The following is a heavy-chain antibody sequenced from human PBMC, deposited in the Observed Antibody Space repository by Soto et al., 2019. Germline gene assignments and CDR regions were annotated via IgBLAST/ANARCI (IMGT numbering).Heavy chain of an antibody. Sequence: QVQLVQSGAEVKKPGSSVKVSCKASGGTFSSYAISWVRQAPGQGLEWMGGIIPIFGTANYAQKFQGRVTITADESTSTAYMELSSLRSEDTAVYYCARSLRYFGWSLAYYGMDVWGQGTTVTVSS. CDR1: GGTFSSYA. V-gene: IGHV1-69*01. CDR3: ARSLRYFGWSLAYYGMDV. CDR2: IIPIFGTA. D-gene: IGHD3-9*01. J-gene: IGHJ6*02.